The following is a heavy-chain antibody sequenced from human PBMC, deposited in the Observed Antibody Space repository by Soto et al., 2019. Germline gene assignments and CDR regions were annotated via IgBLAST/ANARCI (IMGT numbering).Heavy chain of an antibody. CDR2: ISSSGSTI. J-gene: IGHJ4*02. Sequence: GGSLRLSCAASGFTFSDYYMSWIRQAPGKGLEWVSYISSSGSTIYYADSVKGRFAISRDNAKNSLYLQMNSLRAEDTAVYYCARSHLYYDSSGYPDYWGQGTLVTVSS. CDR3: ARSHLYYDSSGYPDY. D-gene: IGHD3-22*01. CDR1: GFTFSDYY. V-gene: IGHV3-11*01.